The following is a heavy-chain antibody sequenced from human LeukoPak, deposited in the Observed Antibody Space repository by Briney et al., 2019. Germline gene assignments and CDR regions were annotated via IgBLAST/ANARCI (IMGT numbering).Heavy chain of an antibody. CDR3: ASGGVPAATRYYFDY. CDR2: INHSGST. V-gene: IGHV4-34*01. Sequence: GSLRLSCTASGFTFGDYAMSWIRQPPGKGLEWIGEINHSGSTNYNPSLKSRVTISVDTSKNQFSLKLSSVTAADTAVYYCASGGVPAATRYYFDYWGQGTLVTVSS. J-gene: IGHJ4*02. D-gene: IGHD2-2*01. CDR1: GFTFGDYA.